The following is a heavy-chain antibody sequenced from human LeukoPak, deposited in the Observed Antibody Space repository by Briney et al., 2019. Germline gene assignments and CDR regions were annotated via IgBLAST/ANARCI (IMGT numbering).Heavy chain of an antibody. CDR1: GYSFTSYW. J-gene: IGHJ6*03. V-gene: IGHV5-51*01. CDR2: IYPGDSDT. D-gene: IGHD2-2*01. Sequence: GESLKISCKGSGYSFTSYWIGWVRQMPGKGLEWMGIIYPGDSDTRYSPSFQGQVTISADKSISTAYLQWSSLKVSDTAMYYCARHRVVPGRYMDVWGKGTTVTVSS. CDR3: ARHRVVPGRYMDV.